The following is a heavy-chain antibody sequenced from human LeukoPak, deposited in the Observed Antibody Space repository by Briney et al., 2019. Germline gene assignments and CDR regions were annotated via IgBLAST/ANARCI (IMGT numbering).Heavy chain of an antibody. CDR3: AGDRRSRPKNYYYYYYMDV. Sequence: GGSLRLSCAASGFTISSNYMSWVRQAPGKGLEWVSVIYSGGSTYYSDSVKGRFTISRDNYKNTLYLQMNSLRAEDTAVYYCAGDRRSRPKNYYYYYYMDVWGKGTTVTVSS. CDR1: GFTISSNY. D-gene: IGHD6-13*01. J-gene: IGHJ6*03. V-gene: IGHV3-53*01. CDR2: IYSGGST.